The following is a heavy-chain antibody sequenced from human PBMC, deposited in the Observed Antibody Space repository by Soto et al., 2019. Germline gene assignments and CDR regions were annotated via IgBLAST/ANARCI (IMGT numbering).Heavy chain of an antibody. V-gene: IGHV3-23*01. D-gene: IGHD4-4*01. J-gene: IGHJ4*02. CDR1: GFTFSSYA. CDR2: ISGSGGST. CDR3: AKTASYSNYVGGFDY. Sequence: PGGSLRLSCAASGFTFSSYAMSWVRQAPGKGLEWVAAISGSGGSTYYADSVKGRFTISRDNSKNTLYLQMNSLRAEDTAVYYCAKTASYSNYVGGFDYWGQGTLVTVSS.